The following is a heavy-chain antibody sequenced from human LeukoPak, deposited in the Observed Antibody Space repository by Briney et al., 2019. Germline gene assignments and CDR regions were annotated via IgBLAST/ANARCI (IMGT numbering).Heavy chain of an antibody. J-gene: IGHJ4*02. CDR1: GYTLSESS. Sequence: ASVKVSCKVSGYTLSESSMHWVRQAPEIGLEWMGGFDPADGETIYAQKFQGRLTMPEDTSTDTASMELSSLRSEDTAVYYCATRNLAAAADNFDYWGQGTLVTVSS. D-gene: IGHD6-25*01. CDR3: ATRNLAAAADNFDY. CDR2: FDPADGET. V-gene: IGHV1-24*01.